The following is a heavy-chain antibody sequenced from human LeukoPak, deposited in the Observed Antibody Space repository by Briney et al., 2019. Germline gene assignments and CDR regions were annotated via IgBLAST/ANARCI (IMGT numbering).Heavy chain of an antibody. J-gene: IGHJ4*02. V-gene: IGHV4-61*09. CDR1: GGSISSGSYY. CDR3: ARGPRLFDY. CDR2: IYTTGST. Sequence: SETLSLTCTVSGGSISSGSYYWSWIRQPAGKGLEWIGHIYTTGSTNYNPSLKSRVTIPVDTSKNQFSLKLSSVTAADTAVYYCARGPRLFDYWGQGTLVTVSS.